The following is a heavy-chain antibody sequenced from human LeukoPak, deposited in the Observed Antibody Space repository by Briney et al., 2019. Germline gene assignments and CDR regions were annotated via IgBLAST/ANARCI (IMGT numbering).Heavy chain of an antibody. CDR3: ARATHRKTYYYGSVSYYPFDY. D-gene: IGHD3-10*01. CDR1: GGSFSGYY. J-gene: IGHJ4*02. Sequence: PSETLSLTCAVYGGSFSGYYWSWIRQPPGKGLEWIGEINHSGSTNYNPSLKSRVTISVDTSKNQFSLKLSSVTAADTAVYYCARATHRKTYYYGSVSYYPFDYWGQGTLVTVSS. V-gene: IGHV4-34*01. CDR2: INHSGST.